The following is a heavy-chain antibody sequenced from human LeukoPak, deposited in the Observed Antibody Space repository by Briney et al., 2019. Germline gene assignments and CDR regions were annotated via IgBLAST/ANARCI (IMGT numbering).Heavy chain of an antibody. D-gene: IGHD3-16*01. J-gene: IGHJ6*03. CDR2: VSWVGGST. V-gene: IGHV3-43D*03. CDR3: AKDGWFGGTYGGDYWYYYMDV. Sequence: PGGSLRLSCAASGFPFEDYAMHGVRQAPGKGLDWVSLVSWVGGSTYYADSVKGRFTISRDNSKNSLYLQMNSLRAEDTALYYCAKDGWFGGTYGGDYWYYYMDVWGKGTTVTVSS. CDR1: GFPFEDYA.